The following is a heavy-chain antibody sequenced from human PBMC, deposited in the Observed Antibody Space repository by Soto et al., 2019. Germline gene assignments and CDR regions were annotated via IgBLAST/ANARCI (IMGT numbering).Heavy chain of an antibody. CDR1: GYTFTSYG. Sequence: QIQLVQSGGEVKKPGASVKVFCKASGYTFTSYGISWVRQAPAQGLAWVGWISAYNGDTHYAPKFQDRITLTTETSTDTAYMELRSLRLDDTAVYYCARDWSRYYDNSGLIWFYWGQGSLVTVSS. J-gene: IGHJ4*02. CDR3: ARDWSRYYDNSGLIWFY. V-gene: IGHV1-18*04. D-gene: IGHD3-22*01. CDR2: ISAYNGDT.